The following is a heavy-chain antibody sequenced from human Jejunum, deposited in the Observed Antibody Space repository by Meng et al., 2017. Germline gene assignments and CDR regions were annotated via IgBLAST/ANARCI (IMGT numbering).Heavy chain of an antibody. CDR2: IRSGGNT. D-gene: IGHD3-16*02. Sequence: GGSLRLSCAASGFTVSTNYISWVRQAPGKGLEWVSAIRSGGNTDYADSVKGRFTISRDNSKNTVYLQMNSLRAEDTAMYYCATSDYGWGSYRPDYWGQGTLVTVSS. V-gene: IGHV3-66*02. CDR3: ATSDYGWGSYRPDY. CDR1: GFTVSTNY. J-gene: IGHJ4*02.